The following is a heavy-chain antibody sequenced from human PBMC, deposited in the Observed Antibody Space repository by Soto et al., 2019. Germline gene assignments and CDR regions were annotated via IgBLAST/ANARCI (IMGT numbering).Heavy chain of an antibody. CDR1: GFTFSSYE. D-gene: IGHD3-22*01. J-gene: IGHJ4*02. CDR3: ASLGRYYDSSGYYYDY. Sequence: GGSLRLSCAASGFTFSSYEMNWVRQAPGKGLEWVSYISSSGSTICYADSVKGRFTISRDNAKNSLYLQMNSLRAEDTAVYYCASLGRYYDSSGYYYDYWGQGTLVTVSS. CDR2: ISSSGSTI. V-gene: IGHV3-48*03.